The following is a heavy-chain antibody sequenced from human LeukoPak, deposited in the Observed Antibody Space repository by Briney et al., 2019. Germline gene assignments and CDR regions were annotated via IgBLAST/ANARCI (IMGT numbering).Heavy chain of an antibody. CDR1: GFTFSSYG. D-gene: IGHD4-23*01. CDR3: AKVAVVTKAIPDY. CDR2: ISYDGSNK. V-gene: IGHV3-30*18. Sequence: GRSLRLSCAASGFTFSSYGMHWVRQAPGKGLERVAVISYDGSNKYYADSVKGRFTISRDNSKNTLYLQMNSLRAEDTAVYYCAKVAVVTKAIPDYWGQGTLVTVSS. J-gene: IGHJ4*02.